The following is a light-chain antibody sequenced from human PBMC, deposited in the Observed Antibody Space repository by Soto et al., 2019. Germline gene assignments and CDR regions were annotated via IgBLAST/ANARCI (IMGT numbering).Light chain of an antibody. Sequence: QSVLRHPASVSWSPGHSITISCTGTSSDVGAYNFVSWHQQHPGKAPKLMIYNVYDRPSGISYRFSGSKSGNTASLTISGLQGEEEADYYCSAYTVSRNYVFGTGTKVTVL. V-gene: IGLV2-14*03. CDR3: SAYTVSRNYV. J-gene: IGLJ1*01. CDR1: SSDVGAYNF. CDR2: NVY.